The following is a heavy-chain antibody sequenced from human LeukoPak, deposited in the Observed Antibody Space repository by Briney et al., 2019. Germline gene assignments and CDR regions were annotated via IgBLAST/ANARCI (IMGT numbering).Heavy chain of an antibody. CDR1: GFTFDDHA. Sequence: GGSLRLSCAASGFTFDDHAMHWVRQVPGKGLEWVGGINWSSGTPVYADSVKGRFTVSRDNAKNSLFLVMNSLRTEDTAIYYCATDLRAPGIIGTLDSWGQGTLVTVSS. CDR3: ATDLRAPGIIGTLDS. V-gene: IGHV3-9*01. CDR2: INWSSGTP. J-gene: IGHJ5*01. D-gene: IGHD1-14*01.